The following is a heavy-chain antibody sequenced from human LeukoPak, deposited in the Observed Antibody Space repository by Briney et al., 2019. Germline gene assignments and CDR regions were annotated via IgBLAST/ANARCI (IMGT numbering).Heavy chain of an antibody. CDR2: INSDGSST. Sequence: PGGSLRLSCAASGFTFSSYWMHWVRQAPGKGLVWVSRINSDGSSTSYADSVKGRFTISRDNAKNTLYLQMNSLRAEDTAVYYCAGDGHGATAQYYYYYYMDVWGKGTTVTVSS. J-gene: IGHJ6*03. CDR3: AGDGHGATAQYYYYYYMDV. CDR1: GFTFSSYW. D-gene: IGHD5-12*01. V-gene: IGHV3-74*01.